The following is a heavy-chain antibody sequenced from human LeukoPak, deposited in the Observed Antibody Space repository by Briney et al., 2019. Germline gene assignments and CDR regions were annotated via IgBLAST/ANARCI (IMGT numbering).Heavy chain of an antibody. V-gene: IGHV3-23*01. CDR3: PTIRGYTSSWPFDY. Sequence: PGGSLRLSCVASGFTLRSYVMNWVRQTPGKGLEWVSSISGSGDSTFYADSVKGRFSISRDNSKNTLYLQMNSLKSEDTAVYYCPTIRGYTSSWPFDYWGQGALVTVSS. D-gene: IGHD6-13*01. CDR1: GFTLRSYV. J-gene: IGHJ4*02. CDR2: ISGSGDST.